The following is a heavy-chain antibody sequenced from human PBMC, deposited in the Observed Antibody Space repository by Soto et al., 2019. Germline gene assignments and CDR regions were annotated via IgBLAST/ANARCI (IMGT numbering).Heavy chain of an antibody. D-gene: IGHD1-1*01. CDR3: ARGPNDLDY. CDR2: IDPRDSDA. CDR1: GYTFISYW. Sequence: EVQLVQSGAEVKKPGDFLKISCQVSGYTFISYWIVWVRQLPGKGLECMGVIDPRDSDARYSPSFQGQVTFSVDKSINTVSLQWNSLKASDTATYYCARGPNDLDYWGQGTLVTVSS. V-gene: IGHV5-51*03. J-gene: IGHJ4*02.